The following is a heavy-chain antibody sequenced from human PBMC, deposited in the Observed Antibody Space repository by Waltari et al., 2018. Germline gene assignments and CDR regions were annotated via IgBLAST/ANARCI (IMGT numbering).Heavy chain of an antibody. D-gene: IGHD6-19*01. V-gene: IGHV1-2*06. CDR3: ARGKRGSGWGYDAFGI. CDR2: INTNSGGT. J-gene: IGHJ3*02. CDR1: GGTFSSYA. Sequence: QVQLVQSGAEVKKPGSSVKVSCKASGGTFSSYAISWVRQAPGKGLEWMGRINTNSGGTNYSQKLQGRCTMTRDTSISTAYMELSRLRSDDTAVYYCARGKRGSGWGYDAFGIWGQGTMVTVSS.